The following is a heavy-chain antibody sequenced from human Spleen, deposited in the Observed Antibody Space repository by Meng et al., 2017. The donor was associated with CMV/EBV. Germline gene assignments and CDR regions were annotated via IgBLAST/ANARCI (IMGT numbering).Heavy chain of an antibody. V-gene: IGHV4-31*03. CDR2: IYYSGST. CDR1: GGSISSGGYY. D-gene: IGHD3-16*01. CDR3: ARELGYGMDV. Sequence: LRLSCTVSGGSISSGGYYWSWIRQHPGKGLEWIGYIYYSGSTYYNPSLKSRVTISVDTSKNQFSPKLSSVTAADTAVYYCARELGYGMDVWGQGTTVTVSS. J-gene: IGHJ6*02.